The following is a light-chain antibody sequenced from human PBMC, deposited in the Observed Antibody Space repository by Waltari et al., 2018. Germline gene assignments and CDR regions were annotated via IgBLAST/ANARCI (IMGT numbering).Light chain of an antibody. CDR2: GST. V-gene: IGLV1-40*01. Sequence: QSILTQPTSVSGAPGQRVTISCTGSGSNIGAGYDVHWYQQLPRAAPKLLIYGSTSRPLGVPDRFFGSTSGTSASLAITGLQAEDEADYYCQSYDTSLRVVFGGGTKLTVL. J-gene: IGLJ3*02. CDR3: QSYDTSLRVV. CDR1: GSNIGAGYD.